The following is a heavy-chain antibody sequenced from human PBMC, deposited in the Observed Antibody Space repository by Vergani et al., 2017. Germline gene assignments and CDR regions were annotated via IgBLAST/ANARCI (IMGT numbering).Heavy chain of an antibody. D-gene: IGHD2-2*01. J-gene: IGHJ5*02. CDR1: GGSIRSYY. V-gene: IGHV4-59*01. CDR2: IYYSGST. CDR3: ARDLVVGRPSHYNWFDP. Sequence: QVQLQESGPGLVKPSQTLSLTCTVSGGSIRSYYWSWIRQPPGKGLDWFGYIYYSGSTNYNPSRKSRVTISAETSKNQFSLKLSSVTAADTAVYYCARDLVVGRPSHYNWFDPWGQGTLVTVSS.